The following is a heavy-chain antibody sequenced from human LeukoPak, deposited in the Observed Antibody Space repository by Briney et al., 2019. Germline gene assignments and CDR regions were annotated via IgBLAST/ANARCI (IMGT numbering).Heavy chain of an antibody. CDR2: IYHSGST. Sequence: KSSETLSLTCAVSGGSISSGGYSWRWIRQPPGKGLEWIGYIYHSGSTYYNPSLKSRVTISVDRSKNQFSLKLSSVTAADTAVYYCAAQAAGTGLIDYWGQGTLVTVSS. CDR3: AAQAAGTGLIDY. D-gene: IGHD6-13*01. J-gene: IGHJ4*02. CDR1: GGSISSGGYS. V-gene: IGHV4-30-2*01.